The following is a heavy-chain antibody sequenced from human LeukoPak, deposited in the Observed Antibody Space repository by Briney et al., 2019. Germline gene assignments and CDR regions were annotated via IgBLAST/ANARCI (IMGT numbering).Heavy chain of an antibody. D-gene: IGHD4-17*01. Sequence: GESLKISCNASGYNFDTYWIAWMRQMPGKGLEWMGIIYPADSDTRYGPSFQGQVTISADKSITTAYLQWSSLKASDTAIYYCARGYGAYLGYWGQGTLVTVSS. CDR1: GYNFDTYW. CDR2: IYPADSDT. V-gene: IGHV5-51*01. J-gene: IGHJ4*02. CDR3: ARGYGAYLGY.